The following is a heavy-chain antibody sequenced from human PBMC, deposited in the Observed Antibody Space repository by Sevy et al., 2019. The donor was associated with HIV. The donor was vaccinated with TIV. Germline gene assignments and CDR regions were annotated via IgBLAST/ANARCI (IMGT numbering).Heavy chain of an antibody. CDR3: AKDGVGDCFDY. J-gene: IGHJ4*02. Sequence: GGSLRLSCAASGFTFDDYAMNWVRQAPGKGLEWVSGISWNSGSIGYADSVKGRFTISRDNAKNSLYLQMNSLRAEDTVLYYCAKDGVGDCFDYWGQGTLVTVSS. CDR1: GFTFDDYA. V-gene: IGHV3-9*01. CDR2: ISWNSGSI. D-gene: IGHD1-26*01.